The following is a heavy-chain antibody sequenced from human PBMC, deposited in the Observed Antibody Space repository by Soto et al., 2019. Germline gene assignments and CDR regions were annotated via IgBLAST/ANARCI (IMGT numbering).Heavy chain of an antibody. Sequence: SETLSLTCTVSGGSIISGVYYWSWIRQHPGKGLEWIGYIYYSGSTYYNPSLKSRVTISVDTSKNQFSLKLSSVTAADTAVYYCARWPQLEPRFDYWGQGTLVTVSS. CDR2: IYYSGST. CDR1: GGSIISGVYY. D-gene: IGHD1-1*01. J-gene: IGHJ4*02. CDR3: ARWPQLEPRFDY. V-gene: IGHV4-31*03.